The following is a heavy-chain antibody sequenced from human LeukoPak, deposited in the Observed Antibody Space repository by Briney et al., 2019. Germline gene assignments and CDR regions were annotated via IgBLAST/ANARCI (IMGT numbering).Heavy chain of an antibody. D-gene: IGHD4-23*01. J-gene: IGHJ4*02. Sequence: PSETLSLTCTVSGGSIKSGGYYWSWIRQHPGKGLEWIGYISLSGGTYYNPSLKSRVTISVDTSKNQFSLKLSSVTAADTAVYYCARDGSFVNGGNSGSFDYWGQGTLVTVSS. V-gene: IGHV4-31*03. CDR1: GGSIKSGGYY. CDR2: ISLSGGT. CDR3: ARDGSFVNGGNSGSFDY.